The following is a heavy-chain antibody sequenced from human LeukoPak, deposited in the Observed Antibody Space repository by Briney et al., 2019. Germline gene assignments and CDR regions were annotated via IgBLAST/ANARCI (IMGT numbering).Heavy chain of an antibody. CDR2: IHFSGTV. Sequence: SGTLSLTCTVSGASISGTSYYWTWTRHHPREGLEWLGFIHFSGTVYYNPSLISRLIISADTSKNQMSLKLSSVTAADTAVYYCAAGGDIAKGGNYWGQGTQVTVSS. V-gene: IGHV4-31*03. D-gene: IGHD5-18*01. CDR1: GASISGTSYY. CDR3: AAGGDIAKGGNY. J-gene: IGHJ4*02.